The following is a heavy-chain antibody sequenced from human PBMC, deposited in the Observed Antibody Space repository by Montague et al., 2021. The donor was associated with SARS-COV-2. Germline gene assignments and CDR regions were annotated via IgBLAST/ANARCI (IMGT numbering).Heavy chain of an antibody. J-gene: IGHJ6*03. CDR2: INHSGST. Sequence: SETLSLTCAVYGGSFSGYYWSWIRQSPGKGLEWIGKINHSGSTNYNPSLKSRVTISLDTSKNQFSLKLSSVTAADTSVYYCRVIPAAIPNGSNYSSMDVWGKGTKVTVSS. V-gene: IGHV4-34*01. CDR1: GGSFSGYY. CDR3: RVIPAAIPNGSNYSSMDV. D-gene: IGHD2-2*02.